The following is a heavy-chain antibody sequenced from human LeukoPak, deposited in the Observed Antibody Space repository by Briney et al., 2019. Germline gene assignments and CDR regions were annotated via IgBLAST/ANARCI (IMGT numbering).Heavy chain of an antibody. Sequence: GGSLRLSCVVSGFSVSNNYIIWVRQAPGNGLERVSVIYGDGRTSHSASVRGRFTISRDNAKNTLYLQMNSLRAEDTAVYFCVSGSLQSGYNFDYWGQGALVTVSS. CDR1: GFSVSNNY. CDR3: VSGSLQSGYNFDY. V-gene: IGHV3-66*01. D-gene: IGHD3-3*01. J-gene: IGHJ4*02. CDR2: IYGDGRT.